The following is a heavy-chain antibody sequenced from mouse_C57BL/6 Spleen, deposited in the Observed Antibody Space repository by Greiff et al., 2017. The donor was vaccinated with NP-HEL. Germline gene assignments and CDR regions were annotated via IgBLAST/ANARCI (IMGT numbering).Heavy chain of an antibody. Sequence: VQLQQSGAELVRPGTSVKVSCKASGYAFTNYLIEWVKQRPGQGLEWIGVINPGSGGTNYNEKFKGKATLTADKSSSTAYMQLSSLTSEDSAVYFCARRGGYGSSFYYFDYWGQGTTLTVSS. CDR1: GYAFTNYL. V-gene: IGHV1-54*01. CDR2: INPGSGGT. J-gene: IGHJ2*01. D-gene: IGHD1-1*01. CDR3: ARRGGYGSSFYYFDY.